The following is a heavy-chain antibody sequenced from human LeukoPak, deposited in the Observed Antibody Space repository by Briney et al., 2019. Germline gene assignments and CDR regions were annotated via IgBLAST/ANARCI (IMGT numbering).Heavy chain of an antibody. D-gene: IGHD2-2*01. J-gene: IGHJ6*03. CDR1: GGSISSYY. Sequence: SETLSLTCTVSGGSISSYYWSWIRQPPGKGLEWIGYIYYSGSTNYNPSLKSRVTISVDTSKNQFSLKLSSVTAADTAMYYCARGEEYYYYYYYMDVWGKGTTVTVSS. CDR3: ARGEEYYYYYYYMDV. CDR2: IYYSGST. V-gene: IGHV4-59*01.